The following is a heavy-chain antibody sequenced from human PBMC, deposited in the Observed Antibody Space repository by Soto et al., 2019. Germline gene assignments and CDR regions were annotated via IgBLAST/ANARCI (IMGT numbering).Heavy chain of an antibody. V-gene: IGHV5-10-1*01. J-gene: IGHJ4*02. CDR3: ARLPPPTYCSGSTCSGY. Sequence: GESLKISCKGSGYSFTNYWIHWVRQMAGKGLEWMGRIDPDDSYTNYSPSFQGHVTISVDKSISTAYLQWSSLQASDTAIYYCARLPPPTYCSGSTCSGYWGXGTLVTVSS. CDR1: GYSFTNYW. D-gene: IGHD2-15*01. CDR2: IDPDDSYT.